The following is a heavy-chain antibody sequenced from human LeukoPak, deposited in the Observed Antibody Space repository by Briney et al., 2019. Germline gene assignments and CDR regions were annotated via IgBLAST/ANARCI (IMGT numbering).Heavy chain of an antibody. Sequence: GGSLTLSCAASGFTFSSYGMHWVRQAPGKGLEWVAFIRYDGSNKYYADSVKGRFTISRDNSKNTLYLQMNSLRAEDTAVYYCAKGSLEWLFYFDYWGQGTLVTVSS. V-gene: IGHV3-30*02. CDR1: GFTFSSYG. CDR3: AKGSLEWLFYFDY. J-gene: IGHJ4*02. D-gene: IGHD3-3*01. CDR2: IRYDGSNK.